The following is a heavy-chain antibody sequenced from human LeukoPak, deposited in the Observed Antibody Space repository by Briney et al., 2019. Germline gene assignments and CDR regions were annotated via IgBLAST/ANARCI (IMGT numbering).Heavy chain of an antibody. J-gene: IGHJ4*02. V-gene: IGHV3-11*05. D-gene: IGHD6-19*01. CDR2: ISSSSHT. CDR3: ARVAVAGNSGYFFDY. Sequence: GGSLRLSCAASGFTFSDYYMTWIRHAPGEGLEWVSYISSSSHTNYANPVKGRFTISRDNAKNSLYLQMNSLRAEDTAVYYCARVAVAGNSGYFFDYWGQGTLVTVSS. CDR1: GFTFSDYY.